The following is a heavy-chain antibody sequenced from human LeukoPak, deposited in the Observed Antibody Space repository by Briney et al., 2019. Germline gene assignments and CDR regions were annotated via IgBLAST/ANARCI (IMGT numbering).Heavy chain of an antibody. D-gene: IGHD5-24*01. CDR1: GGSISSYY. V-gene: IGHV4-59*01. CDR2: IYYSGST. Sequence: PSETLSLTCTVSGGSISSYYWSWIRQPPGKGLEWIGYIYYSGSTNYNPSLKSRVTISVDTSKNQFSLKLSSVTAADTAVYYCARGGDGKMAFYFDYWGQGTLVTVSS. CDR3: ARGGDGKMAFYFDY. J-gene: IGHJ4*02.